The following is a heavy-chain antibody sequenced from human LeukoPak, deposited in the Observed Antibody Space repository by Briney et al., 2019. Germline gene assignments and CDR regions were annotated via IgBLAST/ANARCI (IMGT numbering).Heavy chain of an antibody. J-gene: IGHJ4*02. CDR3: AKRPSDYGDYVSYFDY. Sequence: GGSLRLSCAASGFSFISYGMHWVRQAPGKGLEWVGVISDDGRSKDYADSVKGRFTISRDNSKDTLYLQMNSLGDEDTAVYYCAKRPSDYGDYVSYFDYWGQGTLVTVSS. CDR1: GFSFISYG. D-gene: IGHD4-17*01. V-gene: IGHV3-30*18. CDR2: ISDDGRSK.